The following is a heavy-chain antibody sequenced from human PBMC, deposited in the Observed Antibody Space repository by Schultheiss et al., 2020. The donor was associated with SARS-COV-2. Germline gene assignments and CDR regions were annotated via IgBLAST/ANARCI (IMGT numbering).Heavy chain of an antibody. J-gene: IGHJ4*02. V-gene: IGHV5-10-1*01. Sequence: GGSLRLSCKGSGYSFTSYWISWVRQMPGKVLEWMGMIDPSDSYTNYSPSFQGHVTISADKSISTAYLQWSSLKASDTAMYYCARHPTIAVTGSFDYWGQGTLVTVAS. CDR1: GYSFTSYW. D-gene: IGHD6-19*01. CDR2: IDPSDSYT. CDR3: ARHPTIAVTGSFDY.